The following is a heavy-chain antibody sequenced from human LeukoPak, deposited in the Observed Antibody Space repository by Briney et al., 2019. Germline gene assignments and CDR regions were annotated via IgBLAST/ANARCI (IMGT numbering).Heavy chain of an antibody. V-gene: IGHV4-61*02. J-gene: IGHJ4*02. D-gene: IGHD6-13*01. CDR3: ARVGRVAEY. CDR1: GGSISSGSYY. CDR2: IYTSGST. Sequence: SQTLSLTCTVSGGSISSGSYYWSWIRQPAGKGLEWIGRIYTSGSTNYNPSLKSRVTISVDTSKNQFSLKLSSVTAADTAVYYCARVGRVAEYWGQGTLVTVSS.